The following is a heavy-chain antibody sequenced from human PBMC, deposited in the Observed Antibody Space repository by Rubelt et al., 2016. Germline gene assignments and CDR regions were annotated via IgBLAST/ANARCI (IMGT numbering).Heavy chain of an antibody. CDR2: SYDGSNK. V-gene: IGHV3-30*01. Sequence: SYDGSNKYYADSVKGRFTISRDNSKNTLYLQMNSLRAEDTAVYYCARSGGWFGADYWGQGTLVTVSS. CDR3: ARSGGWFGADY. D-gene: IGHD3-10*01. J-gene: IGHJ4*02.